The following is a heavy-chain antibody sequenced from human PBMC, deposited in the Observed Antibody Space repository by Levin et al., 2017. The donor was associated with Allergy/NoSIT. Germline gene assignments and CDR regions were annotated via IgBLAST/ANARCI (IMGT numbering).Heavy chain of an antibody. CDR1: GFSLSTSAMC. D-gene: IGHD1-26*01. J-gene: IGHJ4*02. V-gene: IGHV2-70*11. CDR2: IDWDDDK. CDR3: ALMRVDKWSYDY. Sequence: VSGPTLVKPTQTLTLTCTFSGFSLSTSAMCVSWIRQPPGKALEWLARIDWDDDKYYSTSLKTRLTISKDTFRNQVVLTMTNMDPVDTATYFCALMRVDKWSYDYWGQGTLVTVSS.